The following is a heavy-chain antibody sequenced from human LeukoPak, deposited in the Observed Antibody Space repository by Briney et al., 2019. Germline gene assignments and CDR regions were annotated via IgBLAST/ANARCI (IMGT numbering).Heavy chain of an antibody. D-gene: IGHD2-15*01. V-gene: IGHV4-61*02. J-gene: IGHJ4*02. CDR2: IYTSGST. CDR3: ARDTAAYCSGGSCYYPDY. Sequence: SQTLSLTCTVSGGSIGSGSYYWSWIRQPAGKGLEWIGRIYTSGSTNYNPSLKSRVTISVDTSKNQFSLKLSSVTAADTAVYYCARDTAAYCSGGSCYYPDYWGQGTLVTVSS. CDR1: GGSIGSGSYY.